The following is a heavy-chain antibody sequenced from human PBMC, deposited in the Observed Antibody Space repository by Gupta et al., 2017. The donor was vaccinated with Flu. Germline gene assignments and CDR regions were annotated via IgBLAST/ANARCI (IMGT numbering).Heavy chain of an antibody. CDR2: IYHGGTT. V-gene: IGHV4-4*02. CDR1: GGSISSNDW. J-gene: IGHJ3*02. D-gene: IGHD2-2*01. Sequence: QVQLQESGPGLVKPSGTLSLTCAVSGGSISSNDWWSWVRQAPGKGLEWIGEIYHGGTTNYKPSRKSRLTILVDRSKNKVSLNLNSVTAAETGVYYCARELGSPSCSDAFDIWGQGTMVTVSS. CDR3: ARELGSPSCSDAFDI.